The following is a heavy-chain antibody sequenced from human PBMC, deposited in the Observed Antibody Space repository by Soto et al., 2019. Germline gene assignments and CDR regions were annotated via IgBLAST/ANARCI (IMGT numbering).Heavy chain of an antibody. D-gene: IGHD3-22*01. CDR1: GGSISSSSYY. J-gene: IGHJ4*02. CDR3: ARGSYYYDSSGYYIDY. V-gene: IGHV4-39*01. Sequence: SETLSLTCTVSGGSISSSSYYWGWIRQPPGKGLEWIGSIYYSGSTYYNPSLKSRVTISVDTSKNQFSLKLSSVTAADTAVYYCARGSYYYDSSGYYIDYWGQGTLVPGSS. CDR2: IYYSGST.